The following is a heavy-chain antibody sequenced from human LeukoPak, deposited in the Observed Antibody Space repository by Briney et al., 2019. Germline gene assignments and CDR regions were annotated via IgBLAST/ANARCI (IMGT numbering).Heavy chain of an antibody. Sequence: GGSLRLSCAASGFTVSSNYMSWVRQAPGKGLEWVSVIYSGGSTYHADSVKGRFTISRDNSKNTLYLQMNSLRAEDKAVYYCARVLSRGYYYDSSGYQEPYAFDIWGQGTMVTVSS. CDR3: ARVLSRGYYYDSSGYQEPYAFDI. J-gene: IGHJ3*02. D-gene: IGHD3-22*01. CDR1: GFTVSSNY. CDR2: IYSGGST. V-gene: IGHV3-53*01.